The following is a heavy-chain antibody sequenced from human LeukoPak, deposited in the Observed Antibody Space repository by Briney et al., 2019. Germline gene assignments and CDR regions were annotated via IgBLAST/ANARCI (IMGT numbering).Heavy chain of an antibody. CDR3: ARGRASDCSNSSCRRGFDY. Sequence: ASETLSLTCTVSGGSISSYYWSWIRQPAGKGLEWIGRIYSGGSTNYNPSLKSRVTMSVDTSKNQFSLKLSSVTAADTAVYYCARGRASDCSNSSCRRGFDYWGQGTLVTVSS. J-gene: IGHJ4*02. D-gene: IGHD2-2*01. CDR1: GGSISSYY. V-gene: IGHV4-4*07. CDR2: IYSGGST.